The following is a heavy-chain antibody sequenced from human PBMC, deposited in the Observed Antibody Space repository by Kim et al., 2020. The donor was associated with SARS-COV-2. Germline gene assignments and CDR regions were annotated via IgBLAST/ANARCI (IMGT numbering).Heavy chain of an antibody. V-gene: IGHV3-23*01. D-gene: IGHD1-26*01. J-gene: IGHJ4*02. CDR3: AKASSRGAYLTYFDY. Sequence: DSVKGRFTISGDDSKNTLHLQMNDLRAGDTAVYYCAKASSRGAYLTYFDYWGPGTLVTVSS.